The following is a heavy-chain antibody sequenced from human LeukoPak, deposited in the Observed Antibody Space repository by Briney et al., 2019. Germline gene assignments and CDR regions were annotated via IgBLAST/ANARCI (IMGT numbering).Heavy chain of an antibody. CDR2: ISAYNGNT. D-gene: IGHD3-9*01. CDR1: GYTFTSYG. V-gene: IGHV1-18*01. CDR3: ARPIRDILTGYYVGYFDY. J-gene: IGHJ4*02. Sequence: GASVKVSCKASGYTFTSYGISWVRQAPGQGLEWMGWISAYNGNTNYAQKLQGRVTMTTDTSTSTAYMGLRSLRSDDTAVYYCARPIRDILTGYYVGYFDYWGQGTLVTVSS.